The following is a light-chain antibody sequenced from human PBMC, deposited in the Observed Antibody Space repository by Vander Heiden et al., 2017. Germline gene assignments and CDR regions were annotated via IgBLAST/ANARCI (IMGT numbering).Light chain of an antibody. J-gene: IGKJ1*01. V-gene: IGKV1-5*03. CDR1: QSINTY. CDR3: QQYNSLTWT. CDR2: KAS. Sequence: DIQIPPSPSPLAAAVGERVTITCRASQSINTYVAWYQQKPGKAPNLLIYKASILESGVPSRFSGSGSGTEFTIIISSLQADDFATYSCQQYNSLTWTFGQGTKVEIK.